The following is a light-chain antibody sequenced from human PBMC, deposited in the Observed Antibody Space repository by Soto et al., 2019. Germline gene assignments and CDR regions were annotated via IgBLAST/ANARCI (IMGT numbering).Light chain of an antibody. V-gene: IGLV2-14*01. CDR1: SSDVGGYNY. CDR3: SSYTSRSISYV. Sequence: QSALNQPASVSGSPGQSITISCTGTSSDVGGYNYVSWYQQHPGKAPKLMIYDVSNRPSGVSNRFSGSKSGNTASLTISGLQAEDEADYYCSSYTSRSISYVFGTGTKVTVL. CDR2: DVS. J-gene: IGLJ1*01.